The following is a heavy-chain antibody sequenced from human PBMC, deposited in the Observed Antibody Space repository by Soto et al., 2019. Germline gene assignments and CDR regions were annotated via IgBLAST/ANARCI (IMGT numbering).Heavy chain of an antibody. CDR3: ARGHSSYDSRGHLDY. D-gene: IGHD3-22*01. CDR2: FNPRGGST. J-gene: IGHJ4*02. Sequence: QVQLVQSGAEVKKPGASIKVSCKASGYTFTNNYIQWVRQAPGQGLEWMGIFNPRGGSTSYAQKFQGRVTSTRDTSTDTLYMELSSLRSDDTAVYYCARGHSSYDSRGHLDYWGQGTLVIVSS. V-gene: IGHV1-46*01. CDR1: GYTFTNNY.